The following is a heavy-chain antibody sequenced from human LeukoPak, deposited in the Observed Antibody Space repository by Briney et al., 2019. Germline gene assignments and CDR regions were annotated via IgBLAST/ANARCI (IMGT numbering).Heavy chain of an antibody. V-gene: IGHV3-20*04. D-gene: IGHD3-22*01. J-gene: IGHJ4*02. CDR2: INWNGGST. Sequence: PGGSLRLSCAASGFTFDDYGMSWVRQAPGKGLEWVSGINWNGGSTGYADSVKGRFTISRDNAKNSLHLQMNSLRAEGTALYYCASHSGYYYDSSPLWGQGTLVIVSS. CDR1: GFTFDDYG. CDR3: ASHSGYYYDSSPL.